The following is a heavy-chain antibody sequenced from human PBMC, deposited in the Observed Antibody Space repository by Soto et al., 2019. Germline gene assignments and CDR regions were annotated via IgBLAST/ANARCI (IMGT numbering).Heavy chain of an antibody. CDR3: ARIAVAGTFRDFDY. CDR2: IYYSGST. J-gene: IGHJ4*02. Sequence: SETLSLTCTVSGGSISSSSYYWGWIRQPPGKGLEWIGSIYYSGSTYYNPSLKSRVTISVDASKNQFSLKLSSVTAADTAVYYCARIAVAGTFRDFDYWGQGTLVTVSS. V-gene: IGHV4-39*01. CDR1: GGSISSSSYY. D-gene: IGHD6-19*01.